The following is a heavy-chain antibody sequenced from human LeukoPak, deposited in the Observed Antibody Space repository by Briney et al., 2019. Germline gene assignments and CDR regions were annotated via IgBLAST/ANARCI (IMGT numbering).Heavy chain of an antibody. Sequence: PSETLSLTCTVSGGSISTYYWSWIRQPPGKGLEWIAYIYNSGSTNPNPSLKSRVTISVDTSKNQFSLRLSSVTAADTAVYYCARIYYDSGAYYRRAFDIWGQGTMVSVSS. CDR1: GGSISTYY. V-gene: IGHV4-59*01. CDR2: IYNSGST. CDR3: ARIYYDSGAYYRRAFDI. D-gene: IGHD3-22*01. J-gene: IGHJ3*02.